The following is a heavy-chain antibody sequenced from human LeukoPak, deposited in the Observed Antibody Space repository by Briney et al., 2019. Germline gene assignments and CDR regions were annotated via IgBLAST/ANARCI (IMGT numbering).Heavy chain of an antibody. Sequence: SETLSLTCAVYGGSFSGYYWSWIRQPPGKGLEWIGEINHSGSTNYNPSLKSRVTISVDTSKNQFSLKLSSVTAADTAVYYCARNFRVSHYYYMDVWGKGTTVTASS. D-gene: IGHD2-21*01. V-gene: IGHV4-34*01. CDR2: INHSGST. CDR1: GGSFSGYY. CDR3: ARNFRVSHYYYMDV. J-gene: IGHJ6*03.